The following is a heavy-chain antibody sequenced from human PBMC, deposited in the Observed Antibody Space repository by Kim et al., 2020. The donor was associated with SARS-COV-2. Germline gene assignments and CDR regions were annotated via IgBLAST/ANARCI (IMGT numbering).Heavy chain of an antibody. J-gene: IGHJ4*02. CDR2: IRSKPNNYAT. V-gene: IGHV3-73*01. CDR1: GFTFSDSA. CDR3: SSLGDNIG. Sequence: GGSLRLSCAASGFTFSDSAIHWVRQASGKGLEWIGRIRSKPNNYATAYGVSVKGRFTISRDDSKNTAYLQMKSLKTEDTAVYYCSSLGDNIGWGQGTLVT. D-gene: IGHD2-15*01.